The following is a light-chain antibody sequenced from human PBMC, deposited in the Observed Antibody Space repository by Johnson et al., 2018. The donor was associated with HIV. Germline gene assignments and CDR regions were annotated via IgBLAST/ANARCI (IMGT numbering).Light chain of an antibody. CDR1: SSNIGNNY. Sequence: QSVLTQPPSVSAAPGQKVTISCSGSSSNIGNNYVSWYQQLPGRAPKLLIYDNNKRPSGIPDRFSGSKSGTSATLGITGLQTGDEAEYYCGTWDSSLSAVFGTGTKVTVL. CDR3: GTWDSSLSAV. J-gene: IGLJ1*01. CDR2: DNN. V-gene: IGLV1-51*01.